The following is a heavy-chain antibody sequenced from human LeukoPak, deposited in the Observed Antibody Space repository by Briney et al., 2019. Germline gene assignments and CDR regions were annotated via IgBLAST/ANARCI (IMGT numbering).Heavy chain of an antibody. CDR3: ASPQRGSGNYYTDY. CDR2: INPNRGET. J-gene: IGHJ4*02. CDR1: GYTFTAYL. D-gene: IGHD3-10*01. Sequence: ASVKVSCKASGYTFTAYLLHWVRQAPGQGLEWMGWINPNRGETDYAQNFQGRVTMTRDTSINTAYMELSRLRSDDTAVYFCASPQRGSGNYYTDYWGQGTLVTVSS. V-gene: IGHV1-2*02.